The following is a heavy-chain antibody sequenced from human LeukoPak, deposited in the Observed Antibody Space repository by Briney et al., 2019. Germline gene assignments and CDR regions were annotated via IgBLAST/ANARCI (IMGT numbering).Heavy chain of an antibody. Sequence: SETLSLTCSVSGGSISSYYWSWIRQPPGKGLEWIGYLFYSGNTNSNPSLKSRVAILADTSKNQFSLRLNSVTAADTAVYFCGRVRTGNTGSPEYFEDWGQGTLVTVSS. CDR2: LFYSGNT. V-gene: IGHV4-59*01. CDR1: GGSISSYY. CDR3: GRVRTGNTGSPEYFED. D-gene: IGHD5-12*01. J-gene: IGHJ1*01.